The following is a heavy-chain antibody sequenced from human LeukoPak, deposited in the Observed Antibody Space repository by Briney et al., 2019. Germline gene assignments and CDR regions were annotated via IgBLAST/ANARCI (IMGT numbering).Heavy chain of an antibody. V-gene: IGHV3-23*01. D-gene: IGHD6-25*01. CDR3: VGGFTTSAQH. J-gene: IGHJ4*02. Sequence: PGGSLRLSCAASGFSFSTDAMSWVRQAPGKGLEWVSTISGGSGYTYYADSVKGRFTISRDNSKNTVYVQMDSLRAEDTAVYYCVGGFTTSAQHWGQGTLVTVSS. CDR1: GFSFSTDA. CDR2: ISGGSGYT.